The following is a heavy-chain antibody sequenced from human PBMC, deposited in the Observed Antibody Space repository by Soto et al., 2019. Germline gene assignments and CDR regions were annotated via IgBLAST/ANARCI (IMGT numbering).Heavy chain of an antibody. Sequence: ASVKVSCKASGYTFTSYGISWVRQAPGQGLEWMGWISAYNGNTNYAQKLQGRVTMTTDTSTSTAYMELRSLRSDDTAVYYCARGDTDPTYYCGMDVWGQGTTVTVSS. J-gene: IGHJ6*02. CDR3: ARGDTDPTYYCGMDV. CDR2: ISAYNGNT. V-gene: IGHV1-18*01. CDR1: GYTFTSYG.